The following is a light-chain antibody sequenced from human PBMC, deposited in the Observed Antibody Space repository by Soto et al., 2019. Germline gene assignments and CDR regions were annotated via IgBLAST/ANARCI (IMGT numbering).Light chain of an antibody. CDR3: QQYYSTPT. CDR1: QSILFSSNNKNY. J-gene: IGKJ1*01. Sequence: DIVMTQSPDSLAVSLGERATINCKSSQSILFSSNNKNYLAWYQQKPGQPPKLLIYWASTRESGVPDRFSGSASGTDFTLTISSLQAEDVAVYFGQQYYSTPTFGQGTKVEIK. V-gene: IGKV4-1*01. CDR2: WAS.